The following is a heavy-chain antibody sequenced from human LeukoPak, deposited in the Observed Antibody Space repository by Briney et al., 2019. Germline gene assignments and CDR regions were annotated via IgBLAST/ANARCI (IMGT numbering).Heavy chain of an antibody. D-gene: IGHD5-24*01. CDR2: IYYSGSS. J-gene: IGHJ4*02. CDR3: ARNRDGYNSFDY. Sequence: SETLSLTCIVSGGSISTTTYYWGWIRQPPGKGLEWIGYIYYSGSSYYNPSLRSRVTISVDTSKNHFSLKLSSVTAADTAVYYCARNRDGYNSFDYWGQGTLVTVSS. CDR1: GGSISTTTYY. V-gene: IGHV4-31*03.